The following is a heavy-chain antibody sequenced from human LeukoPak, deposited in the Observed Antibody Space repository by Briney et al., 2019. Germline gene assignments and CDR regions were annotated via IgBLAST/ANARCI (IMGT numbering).Heavy chain of an antibody. CDR1: GFTFSSYS. CDR2: ISSSSSYI. J-gene: IGHJ4*02. Sequence: GGSLRLSCAASGFTFSSYSMNWVRQAPGKGLEWVSSISSSSSYIYYADSVKGRFTISRDNAKNSLYLQVNSLRAEDTAVYYCARDRGSSGWYDYWGQGTLVTVSS. CDR3: ARDRGSSGWYDY. D-gene: IGHD6-19*01. V-gene: IGHV3-21*01.